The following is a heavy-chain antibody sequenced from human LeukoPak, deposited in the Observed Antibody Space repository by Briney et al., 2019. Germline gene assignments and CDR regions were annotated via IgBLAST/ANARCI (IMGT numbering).Heavy chain of an antibody. CDR1: GYTFTGYY. J-gene: IGHJ6*03. V-gene: IGHV1-2*02. Sequence: ASVNVSCKASGYTFTGYYMHWVRQAPGQGLEWMGWINPNSGGTNYAQKFQGRVTMTRDTSISTAYMELSRLRSDDTAVYYCARDNMVPPGSSSWYRTDYYYYYMDVWGKGTTVTVSS. CDR3: ARDNMVPPGSSSWYRTDYYYYYMDV. D-gene: IGHD6-13*01. CDR2: INPNSGGT.